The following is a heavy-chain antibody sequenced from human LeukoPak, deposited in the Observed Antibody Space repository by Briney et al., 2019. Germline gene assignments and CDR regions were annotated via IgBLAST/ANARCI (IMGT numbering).Heavy chain of an antibody. CDR2: INQYGSER. CDR3: ARDHVVDGLVFDY. Sequence: GGSLRLSCAASGFTFSSHWMSWVRQAPGKGLEWVANINQYGSERNYVDSVKGRFTISRDNAKSSLYLQMNSLRAEDTAIYYCARDHVVDGLVFDYWGQGTLFTVSS. J-gene: IGHJ4*02. V-gene: IGHV3-7*01. CDR1: GFTFSSHW. D-gene: IGHD2-15*01.